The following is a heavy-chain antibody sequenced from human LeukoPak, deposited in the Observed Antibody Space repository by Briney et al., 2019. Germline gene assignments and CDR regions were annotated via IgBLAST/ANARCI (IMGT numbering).Heavy chain of an antibody. V-gene: IGHV3-21*01. Sequence: GGSLRLSCAASGFTFSSYSMNWVRQAPGKGLEWVLSISSSSSYIYYADSVKGRFTISRDNAKNSLYLQMNSLRAEDTAVYYCARNKKGDRYTYGHDYWGQGTLVTVSS. CDR2: ISSSSSYI. CDR1: GFTFSSYS. J-gene: IGHJ4*02. CDR3: ARNKKGDRYTYGHDY. D-gene: IGHD5-18*01.